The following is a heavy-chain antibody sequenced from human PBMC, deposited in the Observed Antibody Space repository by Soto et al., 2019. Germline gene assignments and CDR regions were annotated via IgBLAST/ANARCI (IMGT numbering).Heavy chain of an antibody. CDR3: ARCYGSGSTYHYYMDV. CDR1: GFTFNTYA. D-gene: IGHD3-10*01. Sequence: GGSLRLSCAASGFTFNTYAMNWVRRAPGKEQERVSYTSSGSSTIYYADSVKGRFTISRDNAKNSLYLQMNSLRDEDTAVYYCARCYGSGSTYHYYMDVWGKGTTVTVSS. CDR2: TSSGSSTI. J-gene: IGHJ6*03. V-gene: IGHV3-48*02.